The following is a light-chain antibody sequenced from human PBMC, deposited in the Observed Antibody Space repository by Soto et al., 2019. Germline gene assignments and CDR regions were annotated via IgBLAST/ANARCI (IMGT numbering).Light chain of an antibody. Sequence: QSALTQPASVSGSPGQSITISCTGTGSDVGGYNYVSWYQHHPGKAPKVLIYDVTSRPSGVSNRFSGSKSGNTASLTISGLQAKDEADYYCSSYTTTSTWVFGGGTKVTVL. CDR2: DVT. CDR1: GSDVGGYNY. CDR3: SSYTTTSTWV. V-gene: IGLV2-14*03. J-gene: IGLJ3*02.